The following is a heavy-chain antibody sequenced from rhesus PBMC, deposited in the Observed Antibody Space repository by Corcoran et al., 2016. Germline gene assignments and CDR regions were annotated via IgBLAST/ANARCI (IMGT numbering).Heavy chain of an antibody. CDR3: ARGGQPHDAFDF. V-gene: IGHV4-73*01. CDR1: GGPMSGYYY. CDR2: IDGNSACS. D-gene: IGHD1-1*01. J-gene: IGHJ3*01. Sequence: QVKLQQWGEGLVKPSETLSLTCAVYGGPMSGYYYWTWFRQAPGKGLEWIGTIDGNSACSQYNPTLQNRVTIAGDTYEKQFSLRLNYVTAADTAVYYCARGGQPHDAFDFWVQGLRVTVSS.